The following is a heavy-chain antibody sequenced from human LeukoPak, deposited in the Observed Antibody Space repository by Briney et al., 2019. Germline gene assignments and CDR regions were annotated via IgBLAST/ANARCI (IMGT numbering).Heavy chain of an antibody. CDR1: GYTFSSYG. Sequence: GASVKVSCKASGYTFSSYGISWVRQAPGQGLEWVGWISTSNSLTRYPEKFQDRVTLTTDASTSTAYMELRSLRSDDAAVYYCARPTASCDTLDIWGQGTRVTVSS. D-gene: IGHD2-15*01. J-gene: IGHJ3*02. CDR2: ISTSNSLT. CDR3: ARPTASCDTLDI. V-gene: IGHV1-18*01.